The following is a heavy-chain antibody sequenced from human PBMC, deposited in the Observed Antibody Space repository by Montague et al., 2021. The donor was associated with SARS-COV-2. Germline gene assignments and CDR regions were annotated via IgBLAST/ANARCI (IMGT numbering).Heavy chain of an antibody. J-gene: IGHJ4*02. D-gene: IGHD2-15*01. CDR3: ARHYSATLPAVY. V-gene: IGHV4-59*08. CDR2: ISDSGST. CDR1: GGSISSFY. Sequence: SETLSLTCTVSGGSISSFYRSWFRQPPGKGLEWIGYISDSGSTNYNPSLTSRVTMSVDTSKNQFSLKVNSVTAADTAVYYCARHYSATLPAVYWGQGTLVTVSS.